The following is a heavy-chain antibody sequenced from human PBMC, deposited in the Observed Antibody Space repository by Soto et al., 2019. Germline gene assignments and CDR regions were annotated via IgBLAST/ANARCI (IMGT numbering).Heavy chain of an antibody. CDR1: GFSFSTYS. Sequence: PGGSLRLSCEASGFSFSTYSMHWVRQAPGKGLEWVSSIGRRSDIYYADSVKGRFTISRDNAKNSVSLQMNSLRDEDTAVYYCAREETAWRLAYGLDVWGQGTTVTVCS. V-gene: IGHV3-21*01. D-gene: IGHD2-21*02. J-gene: IGHJ6*02. CDR2: IGRRSDI. CDR3: AREETAWRLAYGLDV.